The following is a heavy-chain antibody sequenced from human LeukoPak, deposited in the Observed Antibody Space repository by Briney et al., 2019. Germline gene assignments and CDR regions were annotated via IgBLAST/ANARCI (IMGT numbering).Heavy chain of an antibody. CDR3: VKPGATMVRGVLDY. J-gene: IGHJ4*02. D-gene: IGHD3-10*01. Sequence: GGSLRLSCSASGFTFSSYAMHWVRQAPGKGLEYVSAISSNGGSTYYADSVKGGFTISRDNSKNTLYLQMSSLRAEDTAVYYCVKPGATMVRGVLDYWGQGTLVTVSS. V-gene: IGHV3-64D*06. CDR1: GFTFSSYA. CDR2: ISSNGGST.